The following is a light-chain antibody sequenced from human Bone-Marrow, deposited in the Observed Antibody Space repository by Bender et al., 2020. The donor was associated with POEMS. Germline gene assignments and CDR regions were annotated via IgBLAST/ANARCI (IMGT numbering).Light chain of an antibody. J-gene: IGLJ3*02. CDR2: DVS. Sequence: QSALTQAASVSGSPGQSITISCTGTSSDVGGYNYVSWYQQHPGKVPKVMIYDVSNRPSGVSNRFSGSKSGNTASLTISGLQAEDEADYYCSSYTSSGTWVFGGGTKLTVL. CDR1: SSDVGGYNY. CDR3: SSYTSSGTWV. V-gene: IGLV2-14*01.